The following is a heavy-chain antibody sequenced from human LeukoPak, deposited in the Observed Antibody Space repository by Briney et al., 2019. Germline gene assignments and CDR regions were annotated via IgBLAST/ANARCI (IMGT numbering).Heavy chain of an antibody. J-gene: IGHJ4*02. CDR1: GYTFTSYY. D-gene: IGHD1-26*01. V-gene: IGHV1-46*01. Sequence: GASVTVSCKASGYTFTSYYMHWVRQAPGQGLEWMGIINPSGGSTSYAQKFQGRVTMTRDTSTSTVYMELSSLRSEDTAVYYCARDNSRELTFDYWGQGTLVTVSS. CDR3: ARDNSRELTFDY. CDR2: INPSGGST.